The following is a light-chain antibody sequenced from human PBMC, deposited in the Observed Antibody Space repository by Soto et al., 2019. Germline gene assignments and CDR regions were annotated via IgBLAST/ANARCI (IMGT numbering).Light chain of an antibody. Sequence: QSVLTQPRSVSGSPGQSVTISCTGTSSDVGGYNYVSWYQQHPGKAPKLMIYDVSKRPSGVPDRFSGSKSGNTASLTISGLEAEDEADYYCCSYACSYSHVVFGGGTKVTVL. CDR2: DVS. V-gene: IGLV2-11*01. J-gene: IGLJ2*01. CDR1: SSDVGGYNY. CDR3: CSYACSYSHVV.